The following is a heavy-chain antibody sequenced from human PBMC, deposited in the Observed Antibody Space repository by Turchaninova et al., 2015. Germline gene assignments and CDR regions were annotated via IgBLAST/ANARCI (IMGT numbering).Heavy chain of an antibody. CDR3: ARGDHYAPYFDF. CDR2: IYYTRST. D-gene: IGHD2-2*01. Sequence: QVQLQESGPGRVKPSETLSLTSTVSGGSIRCYSWNWIRQSPGKGLELIGSIYYTRSTNFNPSLKSRVTISIDTSKSQFSLNLSSMTAADTAVYYCARGDHYAPYFDFWGQGTLVTVSS. CDR1: GGSIRCYS. V-gene: IGHV4-59*01. J-gene: IGHJ4*02.